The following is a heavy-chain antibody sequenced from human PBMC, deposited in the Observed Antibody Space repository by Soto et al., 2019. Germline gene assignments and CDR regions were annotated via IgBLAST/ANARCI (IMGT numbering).Heavy chain of an antibody. CDR2: INSDGSST. J-gene: IGHJ4*02. V-gene: IGHV3-74*01. CDR3: VRASLVVAAATREDY. CDR1: GFTFSSYW. D-gene: IGHD2-15*01. Sequence: EVQLVESGGGLVQPGGSLRLSCAASGFTFSSYWMHWVRQAPGKGLVWVSRINSDGSSTSYADSVKGRFTISRDNAKNTLYLQMNSLRAEDTAVYYCVRASLVVAAATREDYWGTGTLVTVSS.